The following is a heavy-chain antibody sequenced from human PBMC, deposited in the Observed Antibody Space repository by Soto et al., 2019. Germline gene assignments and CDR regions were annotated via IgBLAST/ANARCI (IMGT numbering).Heavy chain of an antibody. J-gene: IGHJ4*02. CDR3: ARFSGYPNYYFDY. D-gene: IGHD5-18*01. Sequence: VQLVESGGGLIQPGGSLRLYCTASGFTVSSNYMSWVRQAPGKGLEWVSVIYSGGSTYYADSVKGRFTISRDSSKNTLYLQMNSLRAEDTAVYYCARFSGYPNYYFDYWGQGTLVTVSS. V-gene: IGHV3-53*01. CDR1: GFTVSSNY. CDR2: IYSGGST.